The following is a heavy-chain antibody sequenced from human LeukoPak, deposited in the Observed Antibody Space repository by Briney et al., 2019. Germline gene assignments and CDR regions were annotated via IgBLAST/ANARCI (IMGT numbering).Heavy chain of an antibody. CDR1: GFTFSSYG. CDR2: IWYDGSNK. D-gene: IGHD2-8*01. V-gene: IGHV3-33*01. CDR3: ARDRTGVAVSPGRGVDV. J-gene: IGHJ6*02. Sequence: SGRSLRLSCAASGFTFSSYGMHWVRQAPGKGLEWVAVIWYDGSNKYYADSVKGRFTISRDNSKNTLYLQMNSLRAEDTAVYYCARDRTGVAVSPGRGVDVWGQGTTVIVSS.